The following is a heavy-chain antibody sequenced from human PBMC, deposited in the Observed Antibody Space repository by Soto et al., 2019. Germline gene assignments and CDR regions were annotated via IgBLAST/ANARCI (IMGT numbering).Heavy chain of an antibody. D-gene: IGHD2-21*02. J-gene: IGHJ5*02. V-gene: IGHV1-3*01. Sequence: QVQLVQSGAEVKKPGASVKVSCKASGYSFSSYAIHWVRQAPGQRLEWMGWINAGNGHTKCSQMFQDRVTITRDTSATTVYMELSSLTSEDTAVYYCARMETGRVVTRPNWLDPWGQGTLVTVSS. CDR1: GYSFSSYA. CDR3: ARMETGRVVTRPNWLDP. CDR2: INAGNGHT.